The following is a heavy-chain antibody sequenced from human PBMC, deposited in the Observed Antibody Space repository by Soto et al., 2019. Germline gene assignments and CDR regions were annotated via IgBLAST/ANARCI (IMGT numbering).Heavy chain of an antibody. Sequence: GGSMRLSCAASGFTFSSYAMTWVRQAPGKGLEWVSAISGSGGSTYYADSVKGRFTISRDNSKNTLYLQMNSLRAEDTAVYYSAKDRAGAGATYKDYWGQGTLVTVSS. CDR3: AKDRAGAGATYKDY. CDR2: ISGSGGST. D-gene: IGHD6-19*01. CDR1: GFTFSSYA. J-gene: IGHJ4*02. V-gene: IGHV3-23*01.